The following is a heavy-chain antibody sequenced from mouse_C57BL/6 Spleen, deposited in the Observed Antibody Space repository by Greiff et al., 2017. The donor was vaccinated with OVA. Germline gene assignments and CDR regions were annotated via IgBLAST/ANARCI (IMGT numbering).Heavy chain of an antibody. CDR3: ARRDYYGSSYVAMDY. V-gene: IGHV1-55*01. Sequence: VQLQQPGAELVKPGASVKMSCKASGYTFTSYWITWVKQRPGQGLEWIGDIYPGSGSTNYNEKFKSKATLTVDTSSSTAYMQLSSLTSEDSAVYYCARRDYYGSSYVAMDYWGQGTSVTVSS. CDR2: IYPGSGST. D-gene: IGHD1-1*01. CDR1: GYTFTSYW. J-gene: IGHJ4*01.